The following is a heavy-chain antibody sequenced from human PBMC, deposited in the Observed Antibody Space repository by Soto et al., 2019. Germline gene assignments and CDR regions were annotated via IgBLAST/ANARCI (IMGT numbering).Heavy chain of an antibody. CDR2: IYYSGST. CDR3: ARESSTSINWFDP. J-gene: IGHJ5*02. V-gene: IGHV4-59*01. CDR1: GGSISNYY. D-gene: IGHD6-6*01. Sequence: SETLSLTCTVSGGSISNYYWSLIRQPPGKGLEWIGYIYYSGSTKYNPSLKSRVTISVDTSKNQFSLKLSSVTAADTAMYYCARESSTSINWFDPWGQGTLVTVSS.